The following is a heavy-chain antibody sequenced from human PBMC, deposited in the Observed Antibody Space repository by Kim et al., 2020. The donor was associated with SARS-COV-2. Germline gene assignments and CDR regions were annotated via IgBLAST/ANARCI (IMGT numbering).Heavy chain of an antibody. CDR2: IYYSGST. J-gene: IGHJ6*03. Sequence: SETLSLTCTVSGGSVSSGSYYWSWIRQPPGKGLEWIGYIYYSGSTNYNPSLKSRVTISVDTSKNQFSLKLSSVTAADTAVYYCARGGYYDSSGYYYDYY. D-gene: IGHD3-22*01. V-gene: IGHV4-61*01. CDR1: GGSVSSGSYY. CDR3: ARGGYYDSSGYYYDYY.